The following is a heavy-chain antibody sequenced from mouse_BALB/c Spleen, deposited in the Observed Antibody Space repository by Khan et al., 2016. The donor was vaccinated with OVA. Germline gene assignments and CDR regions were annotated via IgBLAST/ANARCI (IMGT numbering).Heavy chain of an antibody. Sequence: VQLQQPGAELVKPGASVKLSCTTSAFNIKDTYIHWVKQRPEQGLEWVGRIDPATGNIKYDPKFQGKATITADTSSNTAYLHLSSLTSEDTAVDYCARTEIHYYGSYTLDYWGQGTSVTVSS. CDR2: IDPATGNI. J-gene: IGHJ4*01. V-gene: IGHV14-3*02. D-gene: IGHD1-2*01. CDR3: ARTEIHYYGSYTLDY. CDR1: AFNIKDTY.